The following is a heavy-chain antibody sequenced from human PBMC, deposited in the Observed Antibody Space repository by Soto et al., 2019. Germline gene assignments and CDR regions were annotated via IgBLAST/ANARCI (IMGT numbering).Heavy chain of an antibody. CDR2: IIPIFGTA. J-gene: IGHJ4*02. V-gene: IGHV1-69*01. CDR1: GGTFSSYA. D-gene: IGHD5-18*01. Sequence: QVQLVQSGAEVKKPGSSVKVSCKASGGTFSSYAISWVRQAPGQGLEWMGGIIPIFGTANYAQQFQGRVTITDYESTSTAYMELSSLRSEDPAVYYCAREREVDTAMFSGPGYYFVYWVQGPLVTVSS. CDR3: AREREVDTAMFSGPGYYFVY.